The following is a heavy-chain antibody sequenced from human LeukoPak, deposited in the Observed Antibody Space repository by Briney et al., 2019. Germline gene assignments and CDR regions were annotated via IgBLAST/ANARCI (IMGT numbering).Heavy chain of an antibody. D-gene: IGHD3-9*01. CDR1: GYTFTGYY. CDR3: ARTYYDILTGYSPLDY. CDR2: INPNSGGT. V-gene: IGHV1-2*02. J-gene: IGHJ4*02. Sequence: ASVKVSCKASGYTFTGYYMHWVRQAPGQGLEWMGWINPNSGGTNYAQKFQGRVTMTRDTSISTAYMELSRLRSDDTAVYYCARTYYDILTGYSPLDYWGQGTLVTVSS.